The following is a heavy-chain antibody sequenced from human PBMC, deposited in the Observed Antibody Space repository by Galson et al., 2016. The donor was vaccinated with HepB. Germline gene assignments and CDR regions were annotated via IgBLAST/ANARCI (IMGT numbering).Heavy chain of an antibody. V-gene: IGHV1-69*13. D-gene: IGHD1-26*01. Sequence: SVKVSCKASGDTFTDSYMHWVRQAPGQGLEWMGGIIAVFHTANYAQKFQGRVTITADESTNTAYMELSSLRSDDTGVYYCARSWDDFDWYFDLWGRGTLVTVSS. CDR1: GDTFTDSY. CDR3: ARSWDDFDWYFDL. CDR2: IIAVFHTA. J-gene: IGHJ2*01.